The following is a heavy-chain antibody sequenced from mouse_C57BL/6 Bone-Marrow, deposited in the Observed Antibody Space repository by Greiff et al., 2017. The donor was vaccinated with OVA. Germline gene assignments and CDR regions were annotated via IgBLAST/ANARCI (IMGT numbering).Heavy chain of an antibody. CDR3: ARHSLRYPPPMDY. Sequence: DVMLVESGGGLVKPGGSLKLSCAASGFTFSSYTMSWVRQTPEKRLEWVATISGGGGNTYYPDSVKGRFTISRDNAKNTLYLQMSSLRSEDTALYYCARHSLRYPPPMDYWGQGTSVTVSS. V-gene: IGHV5-9*01. CDR1: GFTFSSYT. J-gene: IGHJ4*01. D-gene: IGHD1-1*01. CDR2: ISGGGGNT.